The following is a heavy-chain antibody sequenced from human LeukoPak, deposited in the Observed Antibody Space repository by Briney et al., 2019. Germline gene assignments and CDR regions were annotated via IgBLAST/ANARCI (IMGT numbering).Heavy chain of an antibody. CDR3: ARATGGALDY. J-gene: IGHJ4*02. V-gene: IGHV1-69*13. CDR2: IIPIFGPA. D-gene: IGHD1-26*01. CDR1: GGTFSSYA. Sequence: GASVKVSCKASGGTFSSYAISWLRPAPRQGLEWMGGIIPIFGPANYAQKFQGRVTITAAESTSTAYMELSSLRSEDTAVYYCARATGGALDYWGQGTLVTVSS.